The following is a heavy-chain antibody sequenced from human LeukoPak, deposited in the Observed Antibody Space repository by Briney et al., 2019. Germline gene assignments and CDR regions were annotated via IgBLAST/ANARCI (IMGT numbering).Heavy chain of an antibody. D-gene: IGHD6-19*01. CDR3: AREEKPGPGIAVAGTNY. CDR2: ISAYNGNT. Sequence: ASVKVSCKVSGYTLTELSMHWVRQAPGQGLEWMGWISAYNGNTNYAQRLQGRVTMTTDTSTSTAYMELRSLRSDDTAVYYCAREEKPGPGIAVAGTNYWGQGTLVTISS. J-gene: IGHJ4*02. V-gene: IGHV1-18*01. CDR1: GYTLTELS.